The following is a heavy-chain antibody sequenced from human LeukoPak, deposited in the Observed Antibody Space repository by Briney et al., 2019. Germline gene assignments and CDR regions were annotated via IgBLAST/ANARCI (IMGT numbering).Heavy chain of an antibody. CDR1: GFTFSSYG. V-gene: IGHV3-73*01. D-gene: IGHD1-1*01. Sequence: GGSLRLSCAASGFTFSSYGMHWVRQASGKGLEWVGRIRSKANSYATAYAASVKGRFTISRDDSKNTAYLQMNSLKTEDTAVYYCTRHERDWNDLFGANAFDIWGQGTMVTVSS. J-gene: IGHJ3*02. CDR2: IRSKANSYAT. CDR3: TRHERDWNDLFGANAFDI.